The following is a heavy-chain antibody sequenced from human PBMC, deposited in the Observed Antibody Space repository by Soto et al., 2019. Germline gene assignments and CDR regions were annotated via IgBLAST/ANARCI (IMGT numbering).Heavy chain of an antibody. CDR2: ISGSGDNT. CDR1: GFSFSDYA. D-gene: IGHD3-3*01. V-gene: IGHV3-23*01. J-gene: IGHJ4*01. Sequence: GGSLRLSCKASGFSFSDYAMTWVRQAPGKGLEWVSVISGSGDNTFCAASVKGRFAISRDNSKNVLYLQMNSLSADDAAVYFCAKGRAITVYGVDILFDYWGLGTLVTVSS. CDR3: AKGRAITVYGVDILFDY.